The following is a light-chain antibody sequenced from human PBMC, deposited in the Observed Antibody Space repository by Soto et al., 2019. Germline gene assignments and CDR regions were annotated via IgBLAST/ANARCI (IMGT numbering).Light chain of an antibody. Sequence: DIQRTQSPSTLSAAVGDRVTITCRASQTINRWLAWYQQKPGEVPKLLIYKASVLESGVPSRFSGSGSGTDFTLTISRLQPEDVATYYCQHWSFGQGTKVDIK. CDR1: QTINRW. CDR2: KAS. CDR3: QHWS. V-gene: IGKV1-5*03. J-gene: IGKJ1*01.